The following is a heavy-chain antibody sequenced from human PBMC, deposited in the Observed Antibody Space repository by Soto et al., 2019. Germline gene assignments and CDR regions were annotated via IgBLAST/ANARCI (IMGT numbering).Heavy chain of an antibody. J-gene: IGHJ6*02. CDR3: ARDRGARDLDDYYYYGIDV. V-gene: IGHV4-59*01. CDR2: IYYGGST. CDR1: GGSISSYY. Sequence: SETMSVTCTVPGGSISSYYGSWIGQQTGKGLECIGDIYYGGSTNYNPSLKSRVTISVDTSKNQFSLKLGSVTAADTAVYYCARDRGARDLDDYYYYGIDVGGQGPT. D-gene: IGHD1-26*01.